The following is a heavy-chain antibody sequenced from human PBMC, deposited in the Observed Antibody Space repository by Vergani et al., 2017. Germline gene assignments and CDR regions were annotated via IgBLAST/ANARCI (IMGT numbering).Heavy chain of an antibody. J-gene: IGHJ4*02. CDR1: GYTFVNYG. Sequence: QIQLVQSGAEVKQPGASVKVSCKASGYTFVNYGISWVRQAPGQGLEWVGWISAQTGNTKSAQKLQGRVTMTTDTSTTTAYMELRSLRSDDTAVYYCARDYPPEGYDSSGYKPHFQFDYWGQGTLVTVSS. CDR3: ARDYPPEGYDSSGYKPHFQFDY. D-gene: IGHD3-22*01. CDR2: ISAQTGNT. V-gene: IGHV1-18*01.